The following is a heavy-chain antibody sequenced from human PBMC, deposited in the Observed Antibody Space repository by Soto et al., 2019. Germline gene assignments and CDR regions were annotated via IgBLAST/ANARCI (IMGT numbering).Heavy chain of an antibody. CDR1: GGSISSYY. CDR2: IYYSGST. Sequence: SETLSLTCTVSGGSISSYYWSWIRQPPGKGLEWIGYIYYSGSTNYNPSLKSRVTISVDTSKNQFSLKLSSVTAADTAVYYCAGVHRGFGEVWFDPWGQGTLVTVSS. CDR3: AGVHRGFGEVWFDP. D-gene: IGHD3-10*01. V-gene: IGHV4-59*01. J-gene: IGHJ5*02.